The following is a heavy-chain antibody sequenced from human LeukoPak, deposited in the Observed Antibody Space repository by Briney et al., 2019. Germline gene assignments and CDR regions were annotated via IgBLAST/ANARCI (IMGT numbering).Heavy chain of an antibody. CDR1: GFTVSSNC. V-gene: IGHV3-66*01. Sequence: PGGSLRLSCAASGFTVSSNCMSWVRQAPGKGLEWVSVIYSGGSTYYADSVKGRFTISRDNSKNTLYLQMNSLRAEDTAVYYCARDGGSYYYDYWGQGTLVTVSS. CDR2: IYSGGST. CDR3: ARDGGSYYYDY. D-gene: IGHD1-26*01. J-gene: IGHJ4*02.